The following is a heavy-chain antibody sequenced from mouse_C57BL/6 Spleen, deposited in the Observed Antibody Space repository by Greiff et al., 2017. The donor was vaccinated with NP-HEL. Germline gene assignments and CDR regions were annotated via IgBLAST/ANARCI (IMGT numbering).Heavy chain of an antibody. CDR1: GYAFSSSW. V-gene: IGHV1-82*01. CDR3: ARGVGAPYWYFDV. Sequence: QVQLQQSGPELVKPGASVKISCKASGYAFSSSWMNWVKQRPGKGLEWIGRIYPGDGDTNYNGKFKGKATLTADKSSSTAYMQLSSLTSEDSAVYFCARGVGAPYWYFDVWGTGTTVTVSS. CDR2: IYPGDGDT. J-gene: IGHJ1*03. D-gene: IGHD3-1*01.